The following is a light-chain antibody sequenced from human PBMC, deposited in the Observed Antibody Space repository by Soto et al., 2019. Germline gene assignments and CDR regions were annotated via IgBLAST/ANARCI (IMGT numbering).Light chain of an antibody. J-gene: IGKJ1*01. Sequence: DIQMPQSHSPLSASVGDRVTITCQASQSISSWLAWYQQKPGKAPKLLIYDASSLETGVPSRFCGSGSATAVTLTISSLQPDDFAAYYCQQYNSYSPWTFGQGTKVDIK. V-gene: IGKV1-5*01. CDR1: QSISSW. CDR2: DAS. CDR3: QQYNSYSPWT.